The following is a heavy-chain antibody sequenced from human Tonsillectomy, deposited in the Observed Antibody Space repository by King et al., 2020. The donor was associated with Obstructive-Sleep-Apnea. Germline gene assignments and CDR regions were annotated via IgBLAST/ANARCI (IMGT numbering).Heavy chain of an antibody. Sequence: QLVQSGAEVKKPGSSVKVSCKASGGTFSSYAISWVRQAPGQGLEWMGGIIPILGIANYAQKVQGRVTITADKSTSTAYMELSSLRSEDTAVYYCATGYCSSTSCPPFDYWGQGTLVTVSS. CDR1: GGTFSSYA. CDR3: ATGYCSSTSCPPFDY. D-gene: IGHD2-2*01. J-gene: IGHJ4*02. V-gene: IGHV1-69*10. CDR2: IIPILGIA.